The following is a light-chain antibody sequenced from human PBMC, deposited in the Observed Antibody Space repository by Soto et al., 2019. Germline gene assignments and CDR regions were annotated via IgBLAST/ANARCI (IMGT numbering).Light chain of an antibody. CDR1: QSVSSY. J-gene: IGKJ1*01. CDR2: DAS. CDR3: QQRSNWPWT. Sequence: EIVLTQSPATLSLSPGERATLSCRASQSVSSYLAWYQQKPGQAPRLLIYDASNRATGIPARFSGSGSGTDFTLTIRSLEPEDFAVYYSQQRSNWPWTFGQGTKVEIK. V-gene: IGKV3-11*01.